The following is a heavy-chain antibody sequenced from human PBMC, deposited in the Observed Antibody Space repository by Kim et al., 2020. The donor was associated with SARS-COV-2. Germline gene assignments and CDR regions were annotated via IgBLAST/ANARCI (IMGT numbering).Heavy chain of an antibody. CDR2: IKPDGGEG. CDR1: GFTFSSYW. Sequence: GGSLRLSCAVSGFTFSSYWMNWLRQAPGGGLQWVANIKPDGGEGNYVDSVKGRFTISRANAKNSLYLQMNSLRAEDTALYYCARDEGRGGDYGYWGRGTLVTVSS. D-gene: IGHD4-17*01. CDR3: ARDEGRGGDYGY. V-gene: IGHV3-7*01. J-gene: IGHJ4*02.